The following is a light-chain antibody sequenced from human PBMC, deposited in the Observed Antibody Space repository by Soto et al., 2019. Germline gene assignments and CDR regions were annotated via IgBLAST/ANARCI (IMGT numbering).Light chain of an antibody. J-gene: IGKJ1*01. Sequence: EIVLTQSPGTLSLSAGDRATLSCRAGQSVSSSALAWYQQKGGQAPRLLVFGATNRATGIPDRFSGSGSGADFTLTITRLEPEDFAVYYCHQYGSSPWTFGQGTKVDIK. V-gene: IGKV3-20*01. CDR2: GAT. CDR3: HQYGSSPWT. CDR1: QSVSSSA.